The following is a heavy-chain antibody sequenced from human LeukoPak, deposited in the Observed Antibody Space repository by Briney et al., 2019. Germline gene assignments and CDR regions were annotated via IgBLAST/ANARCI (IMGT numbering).Heavy chain of an antibody. CDR2: IYYSGST. CDR3: ARDGFGAFDI. D-gene: IGHD3-16*01. Sequence: PSETLSLTCTVSGGSISSYYWSWIRQPPRKGLEWIGYIYYSGSTNYNPSLKSRVTISVDTSKNQFSLKLSSVTAADTVVYYCARDGFGAFDIWGQGTMVTVSS. CDR1: GGSISSYY. V-gene: IGHV4-59*01. J-gene: IGHJ3*02.